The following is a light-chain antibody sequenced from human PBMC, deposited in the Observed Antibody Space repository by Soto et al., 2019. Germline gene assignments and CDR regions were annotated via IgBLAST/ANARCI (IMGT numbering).Light chain of an antibody. CDR2: YSS. CDR1: QSVSNTY. Sequence: DIELTQSPGTLSLSPGERATLSCRASQSVSNTYLAWYQQKPGQAPRLLIYYSSSRAPGIPDRFSGRGSGTDFTLTISRLEPEDFAVYYCQQYATSPPWTFGQVTKVDIK. CDR3: QQYATSPPWT. V-gene: IGKV3-20*01. J-gene: IGKJ1*01.